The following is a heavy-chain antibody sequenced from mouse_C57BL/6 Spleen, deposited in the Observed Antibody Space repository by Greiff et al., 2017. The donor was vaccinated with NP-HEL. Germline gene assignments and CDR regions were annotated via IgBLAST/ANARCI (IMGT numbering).Heavy chain of an antibody. CDR2: IDPANGNT. Sequence: VQLTESVAELVRPGASVKLSCTASGFHIKNTYMHWVKQRPEQGLEWIGRIDPANGNTKYAPKFQGKATITADTSSNTAYLQLSSLTSEDTAIYYCARRDYSNPHYAMDYWGQGTSVTVSS. J-gene: IGHJ4*01. D-gene: IGHD2-5*01. CDR3: ARRDYSNPHYAMDY. CDR1: GFHIKNTY. V-gene: IGHV14-3*01.